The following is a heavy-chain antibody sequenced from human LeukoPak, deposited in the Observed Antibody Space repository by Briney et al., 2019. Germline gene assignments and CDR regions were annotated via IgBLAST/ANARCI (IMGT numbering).Heavy chain of an antibody. V-gene: IGHV3-74*03. J-gene: IGHJ4*02. CDR2: ISGDGTIK. CDR3: SRSQFDY. CDR1: GFPFSSHW. Sequence: PGGSLRLSCEPSGFPFSSHWMLWVRQAPGKGLVWVSRISGDGTIKTYADFVRGRFTISRDNTKNILYLQMNSLRVEDTAIYFCSRSQFDYWGQGVLVTVSS.